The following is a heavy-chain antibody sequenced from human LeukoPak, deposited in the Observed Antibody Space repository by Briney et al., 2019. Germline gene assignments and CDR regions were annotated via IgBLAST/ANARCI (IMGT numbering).Heavy chain of an antibody. CDR2: ISAYNGNT. D-gene: IGHD4-17*01. J-gene: IGHJ4*02. Sequence: GASVKVSCKAPGYTFINYGISWVRQAPGQGLEWMGWISAYNGNTNYAQKLQGRVTMTTDTSTSTAYMELRSLRSDDTAVYYCARNVYGEDDYWGQGTLVTVSS. CDR3: ARNVYGEDDY. V-gene: IGHV1-18*01. CDR1: GYTFINYG.